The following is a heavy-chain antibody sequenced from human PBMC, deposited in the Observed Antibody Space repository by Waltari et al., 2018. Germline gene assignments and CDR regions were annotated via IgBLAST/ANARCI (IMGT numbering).Heavy chain of an antibody. CDR2: IIPMFGTA. J-gene: IGHJ4*02. CDR1: GGTFSSYA. D-gene: IGHD5-18*01. CDR3: AGAPLKIQQTFDY. V-gene: IGHV1-69*14. Sequence: QVQLVQSGAEVKKPGSSVKVSCQASGGTFSSYAISWVRQAPGQGLEWMGGIIPMFGTANYAQKFQGRVTITADKSTSTAYMELSSLRSEDTAVYYCAGAPLKIQQTFDYWGQGTLVTVSS.